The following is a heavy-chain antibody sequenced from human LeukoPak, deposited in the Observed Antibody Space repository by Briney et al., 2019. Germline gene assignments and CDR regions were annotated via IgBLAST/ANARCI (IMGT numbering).Heavy chain of an antibody. V-gene: IGHV3-7*01. CDR3: AKGPGNWIANFDY. D-gene: IGHD2-2*03. Sequence: GGSLRLSCAASGFTFSSYWMSWVRQAPGKGLEWVANIKEDGSEKYYVDSMKGRFTISRDNAKNSLYLQMNSLGAEDTAVYYCAKGPGNWIANFDYWGQGTLVTVSP. CDR1: GFTFSSYW. J-gene: IGHJ4*02. CDR2: IKEDGSEK.